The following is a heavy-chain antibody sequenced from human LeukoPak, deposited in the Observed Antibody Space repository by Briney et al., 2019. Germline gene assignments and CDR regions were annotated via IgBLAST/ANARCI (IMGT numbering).Heavy chain of an antibody. CDR1: GGSISSYY. D-gene: IGHD6-19*01. CDR2: IYTSGST. J-gene: IGHJ6*03. V-gene: IGHV4-4*07. CDR3: AREFGSGWYANYYMDV. Sequence: SETLSLTCTVSGGSISSYYWSWIRQPAGKGLEWIGRIYTSGSTNYNPSLKSRVTISVDKSKNQFSLKLGSVTAADTAVYYCAREFGSGWYANYYMDVWGKGTTVTVSS.